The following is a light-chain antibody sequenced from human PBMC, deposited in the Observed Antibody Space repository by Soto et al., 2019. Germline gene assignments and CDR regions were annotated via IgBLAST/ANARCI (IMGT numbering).Light chain of an antibody. J-gene: IGKJ1*01. Sequence: IQMTQSPSTLSASVGDRVTITCRASQSISTWLAWYQQKPGKAPSLLIFKASELESGVPSRFSGSGSGTEFTLTISSLQPDDFATYYCQQYNTYGYVWTSGQGTKVDIK. CDR2: KAS. CDR1: QSISTW. CDR3: QQYNTYGYVWT. V-gene: IGKV1-5*03.